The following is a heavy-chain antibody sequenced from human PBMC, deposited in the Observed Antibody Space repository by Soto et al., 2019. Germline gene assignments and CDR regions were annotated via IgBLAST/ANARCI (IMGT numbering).Heavy chain of an antibody. J-gene: IGHJ4*02. D-gene: IGHD1-1*01. CDR1: GFTFRGDA. V-gene: IGHV3-23*01. CDR3: ARSEMTYNWND. Sequence: GGSLRLSCAASGFTFRGDAMSWVRQTPGKGLEWVSSISGSGEMTHYAESVKGRFTISRDNSKNTLYLQMESLRAEDTALYYCARSEMTYNWNDWGQGTLVTVSS. CDR2: ISGSGEMT.